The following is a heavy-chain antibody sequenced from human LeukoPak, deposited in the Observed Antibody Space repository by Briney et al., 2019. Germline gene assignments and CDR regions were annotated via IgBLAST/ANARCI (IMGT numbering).Heavy chain of an antibody. CDR1: GFKFADYA. CDR2: ISWNSGSI. V-gene: IGHV3-9*01. Sequence: PGGSLRLSCAASGFKFADYAMHWVRQAPGKGLEWVSGISWNSGSIGYADSVKGRFTISRGNAKNSLDLQMNSLTTEDTALYYCAKDIAGTPGGFDYWGQGTLVTVSS. D-gene: IGHD6-13*01. J-gene: IGHJ4*02. CDR3: AKDIAGTPGGFDY.